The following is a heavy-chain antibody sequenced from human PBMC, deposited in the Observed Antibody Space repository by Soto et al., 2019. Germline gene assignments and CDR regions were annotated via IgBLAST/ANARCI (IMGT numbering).Heavy chain of an antibody. D-gene: IGHD3-10*01. CDR3: ARHSTSAPKDY. J-gene: IGHJ4*01. CDR1: GYSFTTYW. CDR2: IYPGDSDT. Sequence: PGESLKISCKGSGYSFTTYWIAWVRQMPGKGLEWVGIIYPGDSDTRYSPSFEGHVPISVDKSISTAFLQWNSLKASDNAIYYCARHSTSAPKDYWGQGTMVTVYS. V-gene: IGHV5-51*01.